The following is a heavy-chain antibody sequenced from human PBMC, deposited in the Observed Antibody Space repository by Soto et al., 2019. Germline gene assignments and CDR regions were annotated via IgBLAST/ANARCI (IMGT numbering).Heavy chain of an antibody. CDR3: ASHFDVDPSLDHYYFDL. CDR2: LYASGRT. CDR1: GVSLTTYF. J-gene: IGHJ2*01. D-gene: IGHD3-9*01. V-gene: IGHV4-4*07. Sequence: QVLLQDSGPGLVKPSETLSLTCTVSGVSLTTYFWSWLRQPAGEAPEWLGHLYASGRTTYNPSLKCRVTLFVSQTQVSLRLTSVTAADPAVYYCASHFDVDPSLDHYYFDLWGRGALAGVSS.